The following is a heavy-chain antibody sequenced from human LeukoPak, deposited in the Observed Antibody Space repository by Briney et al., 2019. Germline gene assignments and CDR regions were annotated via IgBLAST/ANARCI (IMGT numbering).Heavy chain of an antibody. V-gene: IGHV1-69*10. Sequence: PGKVSCKASGGTFSSYAISWVRQAPGQGLGWMGGIIPIVGVGNYAQKFQGRVTITADRSTSTVYMELSSLRSEDTAMYYCARDPHYYDSSGYVWGQGTLVTVSS. CDR1: GGTFSSYA. CDR2: IIPIVGVG. CDR3: ARDPHYYDSSGYV. D-gene: IGHD3-22*01. J-gene: IGHJ4*02.